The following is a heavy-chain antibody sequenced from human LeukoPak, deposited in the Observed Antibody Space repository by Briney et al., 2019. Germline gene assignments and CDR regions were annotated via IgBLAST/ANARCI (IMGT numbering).Heavy chain of an antibody. J-gene: IGHJ6*02. D-gene: IGHD6-13*01. V-gene: IGHV3-7*05. CDR2: IKQDGSEK. CDR1: ILIFRSYW. Sequence: GGSLRLSCTASILIFRSYWMRCVRQTPEKGLEWVANIKQDGSEKVYVDSVKGRFTISRDNAKSSLYLQMSGLRAEDTAVYYGVRDPFSSSWSYGMDVWGQGTTVTVSS. CDR3: VRDPFSSSWSYGMDV.